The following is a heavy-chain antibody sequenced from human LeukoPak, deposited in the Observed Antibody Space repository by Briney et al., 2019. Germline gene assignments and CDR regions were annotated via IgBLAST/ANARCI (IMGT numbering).Heavy chain of an antibody. CDR2: IYYSGST. D-gene: IGHD3-3*01. CDR1: GGSISSYY. Sequence: SETLSLTCTVSGGSISSYYWSWIRQPPGKGLEWIGYIYYSGSTNYNPSLKSRVTISVDTSKNQFSLKLSSVTAADTAVYYCARDRPGVAVFDYWGQGTLVTVSS. J-gene: IGHJ4*02. CDR3: ARDRPGVAVFDY. V-gene: IGHV4-59*12.